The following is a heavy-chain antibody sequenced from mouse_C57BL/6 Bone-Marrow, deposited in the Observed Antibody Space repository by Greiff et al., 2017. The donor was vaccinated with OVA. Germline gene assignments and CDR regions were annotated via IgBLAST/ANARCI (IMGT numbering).Heavy chain of an antibody. CDR2: IWSGGST. CDR1: GFSLTSYG. Sequence: VMLVESGPGLVQPSQSLSITCTVSGFSLTSYGVHWVRQSPGKGLEWLGVIWSGGSTDYNAAFISRLSISKDNSKSQVFFKMNSLQADDTAIYYCARGYYGSSPYWYFDVWGTGTTVTVSS. V-gene: IGHV2-2*01. D-gene: IGHD1-1*01. CDR3: ARGYYGSSPYWYFDV. J-gene: IGHJ1*03.